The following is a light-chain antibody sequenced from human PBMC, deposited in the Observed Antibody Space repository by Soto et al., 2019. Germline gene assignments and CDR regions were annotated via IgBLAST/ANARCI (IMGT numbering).Light chain of an antibody. CDR3: SSYAGSTNVV. CDR2: EVT. V-gene: IGLV2-8*01. CDR1: SSDVGGYDF. J-gene: IGLJ2*01. Sequence: QSALTQPPSASGSPGQSVTISCTGTSSDVGGYDFVSWYQQHPGKAPKLIIYEVTKRPSGIPDRFSASKSGNTASLTVSGLQAEDEADYHCSSYAGSTNVVFGGGTKLTVL.